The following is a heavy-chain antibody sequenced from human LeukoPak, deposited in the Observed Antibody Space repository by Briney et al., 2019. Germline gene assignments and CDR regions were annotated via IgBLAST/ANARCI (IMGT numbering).Heavy chain of an antibody. V-gene: IGHV3-21*01. CDR1: GFTFSSYS. J-gene: IGHJ4*02. CDR3: ARVAVADFDY. Sequence: GGSLRLSCAASGFTFSSYSMSWVRQAPGKGLEWVSSISSSSSYIYYADSVKGRFTISRDNAKNSLYRQMNSLRAEDTAVYYCARVAVADFDYWGQGTLVTVSS. CDR2: ISSSSSYI. D-gene: IGHD6-19*01.